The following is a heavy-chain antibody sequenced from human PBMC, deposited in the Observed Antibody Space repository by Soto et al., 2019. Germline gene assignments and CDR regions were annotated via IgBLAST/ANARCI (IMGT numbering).Heavy chain of an antibody. Sequence: GGSLRLSCAASGFTFSSYSMNWVRQAPGKGLEWVSYISSSSTIYYADSVKGRFTISRDNAKNSLYLQMNSLRAEDTAVYYCARVWVTMVRGVTDYWGQGTLVTVSS. CDR1: GFTFSSYS. CDR3: ARVWVTMVRGVTDY. J-gene: IGHJ4*02. D-gene: IGHD3-10*01. CDR2: ISSSSTI. V-gene: IGHV3-48*01.